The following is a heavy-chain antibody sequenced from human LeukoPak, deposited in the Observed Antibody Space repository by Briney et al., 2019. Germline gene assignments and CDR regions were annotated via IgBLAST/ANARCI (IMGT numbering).Heavy chain of an antibody. CDR2: INHSGST. J-gene: IGHJ4*02. V-gene: IGHV4-34*01. D-gene: IGHD4-17*01. Sequence: SETLSLTCAVSGGSFSGYYWSWIRQPPGKGLEWIGEINHSGSTNYNPSLKSRITISVDTSENKFSLKLSSVTAADTAVYYCARDSTTVTLPFFDYWGQGTLVTVSS. CDR1: GGSFSGYY. CDR3: ARDSTTVTLPFFDY.